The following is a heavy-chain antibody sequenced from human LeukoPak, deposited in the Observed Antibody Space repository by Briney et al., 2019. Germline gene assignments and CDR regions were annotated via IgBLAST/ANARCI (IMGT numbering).Heavy chain of an antibody. CDR3: ARGILVTVYAAFDY. J-gene: IGHJ4*02. Sequence: TSETLSLTCGVYGGSFSGYYWTWIRQSPGMGLEWIGEIIHSGRTNYNPSLTNRVSISVVTSKNQFSLELSSVTAADTAIYYCARGILVTVYAAFDYWGQGTLVTVSS. CDR1: GGSFSGYY. V-gene: IGHV4-34*01. D-gene: IGHD2/OR15-2a*01. CDR2: IIHSGRT.